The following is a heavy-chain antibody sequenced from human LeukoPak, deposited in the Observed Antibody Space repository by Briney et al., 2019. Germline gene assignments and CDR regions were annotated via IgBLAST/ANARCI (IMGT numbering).Heavy chain of an antibody. CDR1: GGSISSGGYY. V-gene: IGHV4-31*03. D-gene: IGHD5-12*01. CDR2: IYYSGST. J-gene: IGHJ4*02. CDR3: ATAQVATIDH. Sequence: SQTLSLTCTVSGGSISSGGYYWSWIRQHPGKGLEWIGYIYYSGSTYYNPSLKSRVTISVDTSKNQFSLKLSSLTAADTAVHYCATAQVATIDHWGQGTLVTVSS.